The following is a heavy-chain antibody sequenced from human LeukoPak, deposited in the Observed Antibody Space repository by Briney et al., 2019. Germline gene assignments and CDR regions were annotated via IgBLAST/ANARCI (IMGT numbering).Heavy chain of an antibody. D-gene: IGHD2-15*01. V-gene: IGHV4-59*01. CDR1: GGSISNYY. CDR3: ARSPGGGFDI. J-gene: IGHJ3*02. CDR2: IYYSGTT. Sequence: SGTLSLTCTVSGGSISNYYGGWIRQTPGKGLELIGYIYYSGTTNYNPSLKSRVSISVDTSKKQFSLKLRSVTAADTAVYYCARSPGGGFDIWGQGTMVTVSS.